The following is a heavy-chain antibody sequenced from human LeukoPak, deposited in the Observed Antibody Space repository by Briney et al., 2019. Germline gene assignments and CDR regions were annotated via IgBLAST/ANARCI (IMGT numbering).Heavy chain of an antibody. D-gene: IGHD1/OR15-1a*01. CDR2: ISWNSGSI. CDR1: GFTFDDYA. Sequence: PGRSLRLSCAASGFTFDDYAMHWVRQAPGKGLEWVSGISWNSGSIGYADSVKGRFTISRDNSKNTLYLQMNSLRAEDTAVYYCARAPNKRVHLDYWGQGTVVTVSS. J-gene: IGHJ4*02. CDR3: ARAPNKRVHLDY. V-gene: IGHV3-9*01.